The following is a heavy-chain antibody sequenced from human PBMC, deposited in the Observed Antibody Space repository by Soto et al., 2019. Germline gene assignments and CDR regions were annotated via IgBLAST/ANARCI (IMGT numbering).Heavy chain of an antibody. J-gene: IGHJ4*02. Sequence: EVQLLESGGGLVRPGGSLRLSCSASGFPLGTHDMGWVRQAPGTGLEWVSSISGTGAKTYYSNAVTGRFTISRDNSKNTLYLQMNSLRDGDTAVYYCARGFSAGKGSPPDYWGQGTLVTVSS. CDR3: ARGFSAGKGSPPDY. CDR1: GFPLGTHD. V-gene: IGHV3-23*01. CDR2: ISGTGAKT. D-gene: IGHD3-10*01.